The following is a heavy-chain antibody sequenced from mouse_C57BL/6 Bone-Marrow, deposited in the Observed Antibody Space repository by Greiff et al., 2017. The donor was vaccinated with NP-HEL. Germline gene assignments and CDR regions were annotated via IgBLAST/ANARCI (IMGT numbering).Heavy chain of an antibody. J-gene: IGHJ1*03. CDR1: GYTFTSYW. V-gene: IGHV1-55*01. D-gene: IGHD1-1*01. CDR3: ARGAYYNGSHWYFEV. Sequence: QVQLQQPGAELVKPGASVKMSCKASGYTFTSYWITWVKQRPGQGLEWIGDIYPGSGSTNYNEKFKSKATLTVDTSSSTDYMQLSSLTAEDSAVYDCARGAYYNGSHWYFEVWGTGTTVTVSA. CDR2: IYPGSGST.